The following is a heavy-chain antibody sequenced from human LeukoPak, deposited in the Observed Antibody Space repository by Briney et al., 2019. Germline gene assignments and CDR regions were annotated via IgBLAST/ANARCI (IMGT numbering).Heavy chain of an antibody. J-gene: IGHJ6*02. D-gene: IGHD3-9*01. Sequence: PGGSLRLSCVASGFIFSSYAVHWVRQAPGKGLEWVAVISYDGSNKYYADSVKGRFTISRDNSKNTLYLQMNSLRAEDTAVYYCAFLRYFDWGGYYGMDVWGQGTTVTVSS. CDR3: AFLRYFDWGGYYGMDV. V-gene: IGHV3-30-3*01. CDR1: GFIFSSYA. CDR2: ISYDGSNK.